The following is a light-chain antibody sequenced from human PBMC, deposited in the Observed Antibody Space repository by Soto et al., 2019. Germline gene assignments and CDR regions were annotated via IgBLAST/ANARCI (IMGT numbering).Light chain of an antibody. CDR3: QQYDNWPPLT. CDR2: GAS. CDR1: QSVSRN. V-gene: IGKV3-15*01. J-gene: IGKJ4*01. Sequence: EIVMTQSPATLSVSPGERATLSCRASQSVSRNLAWYQQKPGQAPRLLIYGASTRATGIPARFSGSGSGTEFTLTIRSLQSADFAVYYCQQYDNWPPLTFGGGTKVEI.